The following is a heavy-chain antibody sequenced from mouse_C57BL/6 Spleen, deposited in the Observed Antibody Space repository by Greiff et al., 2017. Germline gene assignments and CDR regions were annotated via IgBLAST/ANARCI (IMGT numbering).Heavy chain of an antibody. V-gene: IGHV1-22*01. Sequence: VQLQQSGPELVKPGASVKMSCKASGYTFTDYNMHWVKQSHGKSLEWIGYINPNNGGTSYNQKFKGKATLTVNKSSSTAYMELRSLTSEDSAVYYCARGAYCYGSSYSYWGQGTTLTVSS. CDR3: ARGAYCYGSSYSY. J-gene: IGHJ2*01. CDR1: GYTFTDYN. CDR2: INPNNGGT. D-gene: IGHD1-1*01.